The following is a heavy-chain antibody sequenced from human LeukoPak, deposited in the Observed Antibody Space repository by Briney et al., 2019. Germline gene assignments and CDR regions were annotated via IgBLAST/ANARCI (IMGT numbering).Heavy chain of an antibody. J-gene: IGHJ4*02. CDR2: IYYSGST. D-gene: IGHD3-9*01. Sequence: SETLSLTCTVSGGSISSHYWSWIRQPPGKGLEWIGYIYYSGSTNYIPSLKSRVTISVDTSKNQFSLKLSSVTAADTAVYYCARGFDWLLRDWGQGTLVTVSS. CDR1: GGSISSHY. V-gene: IGHV4-59*11. CDR3: ARGFDWLLRD.